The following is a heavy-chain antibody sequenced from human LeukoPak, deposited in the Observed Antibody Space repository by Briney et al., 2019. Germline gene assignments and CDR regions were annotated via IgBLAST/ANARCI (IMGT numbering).Heavy chain of an antibody. Sequence: ASVKVSCKASGYTFTSYGISWVRQAPGQGLEWMGWISAYNGNTNYAQKLQGRVTMTTDTSTSTACMELRSLRSDDTAVYYCARDWGYGDYTFLFDYWGQGTLVTVSS. CDR1: GYTFTSYG. CDR3: ARDWGYGDYTFLFDY. V-gene: IGHV1-18*01. CDR2: ISAYNGNT. D-gene: IGHD4-17*01. J-gene: IGHJ4*02.